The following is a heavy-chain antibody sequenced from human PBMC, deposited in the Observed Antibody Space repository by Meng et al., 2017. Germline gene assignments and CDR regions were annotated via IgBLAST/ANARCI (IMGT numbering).Heavy chain of an antibody. D-gene: IGHD2-21*02. CDR1: GGSISSSN. V-gene: IGHV3-30*15. CDR2: ISYDGSYK. Sequence: QGQVPEPGPGLVKPSGTLSLTCAGSGGSISSSNWWSWVRQPPGKGLEWVAVISYDGSYKHYADSVKGRFTISRDNSKNTLYLEMSSLRSEDTAVYSCARDWGSSCGVDCRCIKYWGQGTLVTVSS. J-gene: IGHJ4*02. CDR3: ARDWGSSCGVDCRCIKY.